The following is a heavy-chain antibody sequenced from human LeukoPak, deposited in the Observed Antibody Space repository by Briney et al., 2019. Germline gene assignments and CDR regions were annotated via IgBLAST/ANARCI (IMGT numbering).Heavy chain of an antibody. CDR1: GFTFDDYA. CDR2: ISWNSGSI. V-gene: IGHV3-9*01. J-gene: IGHJ6*02. CDR3: AKDMATQTYYYYGMDV. D-gene: IGHD5-12*01. Sequence: GGSLRLSCAASGFTFDDYAMDWVRQAPGKGLEWVSGISWNSGSIGYADSVKGRFTISRDNAKNSLYLQMNSLRAEDTALYYCAKDMATQTYYYYGMDVWGQGTTVTVSS.